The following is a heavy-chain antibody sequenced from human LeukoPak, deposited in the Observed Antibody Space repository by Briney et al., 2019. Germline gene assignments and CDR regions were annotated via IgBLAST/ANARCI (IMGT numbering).Heavy chain of an antibody. V-gene: IGHV3-48*02. CDR1: GFIFSSKS. J-gene: IGHJ4*02. D-gene: IGHD6-25*01. CDR3: ARDFSPGQRFYFDY. CDR2: ISYGSGTI. Sequence: GGPLRLSCAASGFIFSSKSMNWVRQAPGKGLEWVSYISYGSGTIYYADSVKGRFTISRDNAKNSLYLQMNSLRDEDTAVYYCARDFSPGQRFYFDYWGQGTLVTVSS.